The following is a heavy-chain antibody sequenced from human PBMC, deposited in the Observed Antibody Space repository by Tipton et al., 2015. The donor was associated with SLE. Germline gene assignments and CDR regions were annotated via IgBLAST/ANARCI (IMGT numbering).Heavy chain of an antibody. CDR1: GITVGTNY. CDR3: ARVQAYEGFDP. V-gene: IGHV3-66*01. Sequence: AVSGITVGTNYMSWVRQAPGKGLEWVSVIYSGGSTYYRDSVKGRFIISRDNSKNTLYLQMSGLRAEDTAVYYCARVQAYEGFDPWGQGTLVTVSS. CDR2: IYSGGST. J-gene: IGHJ5*02. D-gene: IGHD3-16*01.